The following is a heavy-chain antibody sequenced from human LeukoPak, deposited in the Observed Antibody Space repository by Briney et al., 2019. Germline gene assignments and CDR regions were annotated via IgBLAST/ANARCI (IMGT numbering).Heavy chain of an antibody. CDR3: ARDRAGSWYGRDAFDI. D-gene: IGHD6-13*01. CDR1: TFTFYSYA. Sequence: AGGSLRLSCAASTFTFYSYAMSWVRQAPGKGLEWVSAISGSGGSTYYADSVKGRFTISRDNSKNTLYLQMNSLRADDTAVYYCARDRAGSWYGRDAFDIWGQGTMVTVSS. J-gene: IGHJ3*02. V-gene: IGHV3-23*01. CDR2: ISGSGGST.